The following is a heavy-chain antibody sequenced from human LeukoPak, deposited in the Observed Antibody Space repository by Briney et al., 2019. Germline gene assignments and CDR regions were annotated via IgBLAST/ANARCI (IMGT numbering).Heavy chain of an antibody. Sequence: GGSLRLSCAASGFTFGDYVMIWVRQAPGKGLEWVSGITASGDRTFYGDSVRGRSTVSRDNSKNTVYLQMNSLRVDDTAVYYCARRDIVVVVSASDYWGQGTLVTVSS. CDR1: GFTFGDYV. J-gene: IGHJ4*02. CDR2: ITASGDRT. D-gene: IGHD2-15*01. CDR3: ARRDIVVVVSASDY. V-gene: IGHV3-23*01.